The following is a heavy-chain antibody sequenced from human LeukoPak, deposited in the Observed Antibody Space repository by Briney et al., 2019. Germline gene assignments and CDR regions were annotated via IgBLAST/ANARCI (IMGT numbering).Heavy chain of an antibody. V-gene: IGHV1-18*01. D-gene: IGHD2-21*02. Sequence: ASVKVSCKASGGTFSSYGISWVRQAPGQGLEWMGWISAHNGNTNYAQKLQGRVTMTTDTSTSTAYMELRSLRSDDTAVYYCARDSPYCGGDCYSTYYGMDVWGQGTTVTVSS. CDR1: GGTFSSYG. CDR2: ISAHNGNT. CDR3: ARDSPYCGGDCYSTYYGMDV. J-gene: IGHJ6*02.